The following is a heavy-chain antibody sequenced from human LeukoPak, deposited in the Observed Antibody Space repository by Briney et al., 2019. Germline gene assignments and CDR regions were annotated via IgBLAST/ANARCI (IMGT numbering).Heavy chain of an antibody. Sequence: QPGGSLRLSCAASGFRFTAFWMSWVRQAPGKGPEWVANINQESTETYYVDSVRGRFTISRDNAKNSLSLQMNSLRVEDTAVYYCAREVDRSFGYWGQGNLVTVSS. V-gene: IGHV3-7*01. D-gene: IGHD2-15*01. CDR1: GFRFTAFW. CDR2: INQESTET. CDR3: AREVDRSFGY. J-gene: IGHJ4*02.